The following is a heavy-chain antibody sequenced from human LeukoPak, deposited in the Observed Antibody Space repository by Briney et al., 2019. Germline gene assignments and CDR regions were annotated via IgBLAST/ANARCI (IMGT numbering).Heavy chain of an antibody. D-gene: IGHD6-13*01. CDR1: GGSMSPYY. J-gene: IGHJ3*02. CDR2: INHSGST. V-gene: IGHV4-34*01. Sequence: SETLSLTCTVSGGSMSPYYWSWIRQPPGKGLEWIGEINHSGSTNYNPSLKSRVTISVDTSKNQFSLKLSSVTAADTAVYYCAGRSWTDAFDIWGQGTMVTVSS. CDR3: AGRSWTDAFDI.